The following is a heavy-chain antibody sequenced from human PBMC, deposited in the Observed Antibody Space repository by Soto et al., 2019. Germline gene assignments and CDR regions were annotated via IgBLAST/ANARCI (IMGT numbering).Heavy chain of an antibody. CDR3: ARTPILYDFWSGYYPFDY. V-gene: IGHV1-2*02. D-gene: IGHD3-3*01. CDR1: GYTFTGYY. J-gene: IGHJ4*02. CDR2: INPNSGGT. Sequence: ASVKVSCKASGYTFTGYYMHWVRQAPGQGLEWMGWINPNSGGTNYAQKFQGRVTMTRDTSISTAYMELSRLRSDDTAVYYCARTPILYDFWSGYYPFDYWGPGTLVTVSS.